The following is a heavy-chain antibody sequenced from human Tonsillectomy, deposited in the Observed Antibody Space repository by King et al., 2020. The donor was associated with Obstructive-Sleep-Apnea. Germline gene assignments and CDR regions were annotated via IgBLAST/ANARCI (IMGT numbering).Heavy chain of an antibody. Sequence: VQLQESGPGLVKPSQTLSLTCTVSGGSISSGDYYWSWIRQPPGKGLEWLGYIYYTGSAYYNPSLKSRVSISVDTSKNQFSLKVSSVTAADPAVYYCARDPRYDSSGSYYFDYWGQGTLVTVSS. CDR1: GGSISSGDYY. D-gene: IGHD3-22*01. J-gene: IGHJ4*02. CDR3: ARDPRYDSSGSYYFDY. V-gene: IGHV4-30-4*08. CDR2: IYYTGSA.